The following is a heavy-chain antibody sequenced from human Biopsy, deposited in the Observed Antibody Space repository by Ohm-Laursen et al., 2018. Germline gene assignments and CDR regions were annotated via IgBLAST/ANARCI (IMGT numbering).Heavy chain of an antibody. CDR3: ARLTGDYIWGNWRINHDPFDI. D-gene: IGHD3-16*01. Sequence: TLSLTCAVSGGSFSGYYWSWIRQTPGKGLEWIGEVSHSGSTNYNPSLKSRVTISVDTSKNQFSLNLSSVTAADTAVYYCARLTGDYIWGNWRINHDPFDIWDKGTSVTVSS. CDR1: GGSFSGYY. V-gene: IGHV4-34*01. CDR2: VSHSGST. J-gene: IGHJ3*02.